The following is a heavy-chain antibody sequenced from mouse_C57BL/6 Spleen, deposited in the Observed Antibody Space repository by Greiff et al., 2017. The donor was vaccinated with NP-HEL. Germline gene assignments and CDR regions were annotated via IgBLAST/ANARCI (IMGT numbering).Heavy chain of an antibody. D-gene: IGHD2-3*01. CDR2: IYPGDGDT. Sequence: VQLMESVPELVKPGASVKISCKASGYAFSSSWMHWVKQRPGQGLEWIGRIYPGDGDTNYNGKFKGKATLTADKSSSTAYMQLSSLTSDDVAVYFGAGTGYDNRGYFDYWGQGTTLTVSA. CDR1: GYAFSSSW. V-gene: IGHV1-82*01. J-gene: IGHJ2*01. CDR3: AGTGYDNRGYFDY.